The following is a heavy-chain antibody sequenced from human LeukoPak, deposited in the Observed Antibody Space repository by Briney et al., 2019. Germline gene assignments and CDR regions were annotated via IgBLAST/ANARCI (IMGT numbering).Heavy chain of an antibody. CDR1: GFTFSSYA. CDR3: AKERTFGAHWYFDL. D-gene: IGHD3-10*01. CDR2: IGGSGDNT. V-gene: IGHV3-23*01. Sequence: PGGSLRLSCAASGFTFSSYAMSWVRQAPGKGLEWVSTIGGSGDNTYYADYIKGRVTCSRDNSKNTLYLHMKILRAEDTAVYYCAKERTFGAHWYFDLWGRGTLVTVSS. J-gene: IGHJ2*01.